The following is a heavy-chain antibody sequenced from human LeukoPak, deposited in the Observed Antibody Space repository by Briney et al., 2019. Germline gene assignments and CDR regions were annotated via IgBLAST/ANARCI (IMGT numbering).Heavy chain of an antibody. Sequence: PGGSLRLSCAASGFTVSSNYMSWVRQAPGKGLEWVSAISGSGGSTYYADSVKGRFTISRDNSKNTLYLQMNSLRAEDTAVYYCAKGSSIAARPGAFDIWGQGTMVTVSS. CDR2: ISGSGGST. D-gene: IGHD6-6*01. V-gene: IGHV3-23*01. J-gene: IGHJ3*02. CDR3: AKGSSIAARPGAFDI. CDR1: GFTVSSNY.